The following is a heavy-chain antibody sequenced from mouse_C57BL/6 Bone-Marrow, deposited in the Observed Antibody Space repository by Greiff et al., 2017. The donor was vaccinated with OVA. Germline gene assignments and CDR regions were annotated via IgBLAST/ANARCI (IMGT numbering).Heavy chain of an antibody. Sequence: VQLQQPGAELVKPGASVKLSCKASGYTFTSYWMQWVKQRPGQGLEWIGEIDPSDSYTNYNQKFKGKATLTVDTSSSTAYMQLSSLTSEDSAVYYCARGGYSNTGFAYWGQGTLVTVSA. V-gene: IGHV1-50*01. D-gene: IGHD2-5*01. CDR2: IDPSDSYT. CDR3: ARGGYSNTGFAY. J-gene: IGHJ3*01. CDR1: GYTFTSYW.